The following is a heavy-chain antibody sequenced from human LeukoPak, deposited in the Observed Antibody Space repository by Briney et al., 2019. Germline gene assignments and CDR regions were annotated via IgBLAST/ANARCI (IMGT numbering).Heavy chain of an antibody. CDR2: INTNTGNP. CDR1: GYTFTSYA. Sequence: GASVKVSCKASGYTFTSYAMNWVRQAPGQGLEWMGWINTNTGNPTYAQGFTGRFVFSLDTSVSTAYLQISSLKAEDTAVYYCARDGALVSHDAFDIWGQGTMVTVSS. CDR3: ARDGALVSHDAFDI. J-gene: IGHJ3*02. V-gene: IGHV7-4-1*02. D-gene: IGHD2-8*02.